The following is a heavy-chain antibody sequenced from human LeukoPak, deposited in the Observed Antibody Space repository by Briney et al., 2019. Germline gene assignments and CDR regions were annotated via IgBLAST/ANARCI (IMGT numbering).Heavy chain of an antibody. J-gene: IGHJ4*02. CDR1: GYSISSGYY. CDR3: ARDRRGSSGWYLDY. CDR2: IYHSGST. Sequence: PSETLSLTCTVSGYSISSGYYWGWIRQPPGKGLEWIGSIYHSGSTYYNPSLKSRVTISVDTSKNQFSLKLSSVTAADTAVYYCARDRRGSSGWYLDYWGQGTLVTVSS. D-gene: IGHD6-19*01. V-gene: IGHV4-38-2*02.